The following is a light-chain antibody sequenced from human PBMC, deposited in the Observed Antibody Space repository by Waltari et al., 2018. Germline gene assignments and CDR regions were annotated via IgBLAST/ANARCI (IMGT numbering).Light chain of an antibody. CDR1: QSVGST. V-gene: IGKV3D-15*01. CDR2: YTS. CDR3: QKYNDWPPT. Sequence: ETVMMQSPATLSLSLGARATFSCRAIQSVGSTLAWYQQKPGQAPRLLIYYTSSRATGIPDRFSGSGFGTEFTLTISSLDPEDVGVYYCQKYNDWPPTFGQGTKVEIK. J-gene: IGKJ1*01.